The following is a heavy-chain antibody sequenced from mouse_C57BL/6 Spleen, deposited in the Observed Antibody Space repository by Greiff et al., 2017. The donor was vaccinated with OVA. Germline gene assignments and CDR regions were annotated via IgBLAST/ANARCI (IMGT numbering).Heavy chain of an antibody. CDR3: TTVHYYGSSYVWFAY. D-gene: IGHD1-1*01. J-gene: IGHJ3*01. CDR1: GFNIKDDY. Sequence: EVQLQQSGAELVRPGASVKLSCTASGFNIKDDYMHWVKQRPEQGLEWIGWIDPENGDTEYASKFQGKATITADTSSNTAYLQLSSLTSEDTSVYYCTTVHYYGSSYVWFAYWGQGTLVTVSA. CDR2: IDPENGDT. V-gene: IGHV14-4*01.